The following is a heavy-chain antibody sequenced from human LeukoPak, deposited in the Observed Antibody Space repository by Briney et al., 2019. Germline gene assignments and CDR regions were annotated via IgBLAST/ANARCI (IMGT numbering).Heavy chain of an antibody. CDR1: GGSISSSSYY. D-gene: IGHD3-16*02. CDR3: ARDRGSYRLGKAQQDY. CDR2: IYYSGST. V-gene: IGHV4-39*07. Sequence: KTSETLSPTCTVSGGSISSSSYYWGWIRQPPGKGLEWIGSIYYSGSTYYNPSLKSRVTILVDTSKNQFSLKLSSVTAADTAVYYCARDRGSYRLGKAQQDYWGQGTLVTVSS. J-gene: IGHJ4*02.